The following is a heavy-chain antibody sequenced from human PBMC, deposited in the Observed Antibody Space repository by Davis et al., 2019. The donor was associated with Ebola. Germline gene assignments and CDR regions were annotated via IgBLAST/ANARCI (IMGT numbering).Heavy chain of an antibody. CDR3: ARHEFTYGGKSSGAFNV. Sequence: GESLKISCQGSGYSFTNYWIGWVRQMPGKGLEWMAIIYPGDSDTRYSPSLQGHITISADKSITTAYLQWSSLEASDTAMYYCARHEFTYGGKSSGAFNVWGQGTMVTVS. V-gene: IGHV5-51*01. CDR2: IYPGDSDT. CDR1: GYSFTNYW. D-gene: IGHD4-23*01. J-gene: IGHJ3*01.